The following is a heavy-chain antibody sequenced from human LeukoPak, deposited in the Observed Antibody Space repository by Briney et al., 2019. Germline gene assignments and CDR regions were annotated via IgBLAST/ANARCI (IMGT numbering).Heavy chain of an antibody. V-gene: IGHV5-51*01. CDR2: IYPSDSST. J-gene: IGHJ4*02. D-gene: IGHD1-14*01. Sequence: GESLKISCQTSGYSFTSYWIGWVRQMPGKGLEWMGIIYPSDSSTIYSPSFQGQVTISADKSITTAYLQWSSLRASDSAIYYYGRAGFDYWAQGTLVTVSS. CDR1: GYSFTSYW. CDR3: GRAGFDY.